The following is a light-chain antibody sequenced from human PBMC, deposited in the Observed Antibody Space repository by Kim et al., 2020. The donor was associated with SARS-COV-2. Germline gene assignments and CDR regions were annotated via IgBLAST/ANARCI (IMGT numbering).Light chain of an antibody. Sequence: DIQMTQSPSSLSASVGDRVTITCRARQGISNYLAWYQQRPGKVPKLLIYAASTLQSGVPSRFSGNGSGTDFTLTISSLQPEDVATYYCQKYNSAPWTFGQGTKVDIK. CDR3: QKYNSAPWT. V-gene: IGKV1-27*01. CDR2: AAS. J-gene: IGKJ1*01. CDR1: QGISNY.